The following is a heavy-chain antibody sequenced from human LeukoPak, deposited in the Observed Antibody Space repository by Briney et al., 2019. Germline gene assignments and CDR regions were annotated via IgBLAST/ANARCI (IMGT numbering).Heavy chain of an antibody. CDR1: GYTFTNYY. CDR2: INPNSGGT. CDR3: ARDPTLGIAVAGTHWFDP. Sequence: ASVKVSCKASGYTFTNYYMHWVRQAPGQGLEWMGLINPNSGGTNYAQKFQGRVTMTRDTSISTAYMELSRLRSDDTAVYYCARDPTLGIAVAGTHWFDPWGQGTLVTVSS. J-gene: IGHJ5*02. V-gene: IGHV1-2*02. D-gene: IGHD6-19*01.